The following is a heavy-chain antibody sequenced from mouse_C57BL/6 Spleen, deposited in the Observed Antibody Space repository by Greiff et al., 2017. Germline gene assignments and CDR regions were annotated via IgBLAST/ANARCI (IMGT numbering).Heavy chain of an antibody. CDR2: IDPSDSET. J-gene: IGHJ3*01. V-gene: IGHV1-52*01. CDR1: GYTFTSYW. Sequence: VQLQQPGAELVRPGSSVKLSCKASGYTFTSYWMHWVKQRPIQGLEWIGNIDPSDSETNYNQKFKDKATLTVDKSSSTAYMQRSSLTSEDSAVYYCARGDYGSPFAYWGQGTLVTVSA. D-gene: IGHD1-1*01. CDR3: ARGDYGSPFAY.